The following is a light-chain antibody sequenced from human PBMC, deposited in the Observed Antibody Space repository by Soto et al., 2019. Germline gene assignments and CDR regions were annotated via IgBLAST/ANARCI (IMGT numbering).Light chain of an antibody. CDR2: AAS. CDR1: QDIVTY. J-gene: IGKJ2*01. CDR3: QQLNTYPRT. V-gene: IGKV1-9*01. Sequence: DIQLTQSPSFLSASVGDRVTITCRASQDIVTYLAWYQQKPGKAPKLLIYAASTLQSGVPSRFSGSGSGTEFTLTITSLQPEDFATYYCQQLNTYPRTFGQGTKLEIK.